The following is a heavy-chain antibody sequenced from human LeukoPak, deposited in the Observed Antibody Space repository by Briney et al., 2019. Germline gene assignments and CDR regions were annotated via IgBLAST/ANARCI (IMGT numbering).Heavy chain of an antibody. Sequence: ASVKVSCKASGYTFTSYWIQWVRQAPGQGLEWMGLINPDGGSTAYAHRFQGRVVMTRDTSTSTAYMDLSSLRSEDTAVYHCARAPRNSSTMLDFWGQGTLVTISS. CDR2: INPDGGST. J-gene: IGHJ4*02. CDR3: ARAPRNSSTMLDF. CDR1: GYTFTSYW. D-gene: IGHD6-13*01. V-gene: IGHV1-46*01.